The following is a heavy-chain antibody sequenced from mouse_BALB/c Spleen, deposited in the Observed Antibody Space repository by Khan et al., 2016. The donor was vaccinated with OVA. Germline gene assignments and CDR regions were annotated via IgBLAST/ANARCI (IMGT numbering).Heavy chain of an antibody. V-gene: IGHV1S81*02. CDR3: TRRGTARATLWFAY. Sequence: VKLLESGAELVKPGASVKLSCKASGYTFTSYYMYWLKQRPGQGLEWIGEINPSNGGTNFNEKFKSKATLTVDKSSSTAYMQLSSLTSEDSAVYYGTRRGTARATLWFAYWGQGTLVTVSA. CDR1: GYTFTSYY. J-gene: IGHJ3*01. D-gene: IGHD3-2*01. CDR2: INPSNGGT.